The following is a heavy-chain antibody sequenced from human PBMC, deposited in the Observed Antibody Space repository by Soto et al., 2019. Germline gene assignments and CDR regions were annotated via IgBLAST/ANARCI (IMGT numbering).Heavy chain of an antibody. CDR2: IWYDESNI. D-gene: IGHD6-19*01. CDR3: ARDDIPGIAVAIYGMGV. J-gene: IGHJ6*02. V-gene: IGHV3-33*01. CDR1: RCTVSSYG. Sequence: LRISCAAARCTVSSYGMRWVSQAPGKGLDWVAVIWYDESNIYYADSVKGRFTISRDNSKNTLFLQMNSLRAEDTAVYYCARDDIPGIAVAIYGMGVWGQGTTVTVSS.